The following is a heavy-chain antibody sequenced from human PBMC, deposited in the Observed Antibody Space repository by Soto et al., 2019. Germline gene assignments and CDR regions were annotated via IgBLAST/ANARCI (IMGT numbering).Heavy chain of an antibody. Sequence: GGSLRLSCAASGFTFSNYAMDWVRQAPGKGLEWVSSIVGGGDGTFYAHSVEGRFTISRDNSRSTLYLQMNSLRAEDTAIYYCAREGSVAATGYYDHWGQGTLVTVSS. V-gene: IGHV3-23*01. J-gene: IGHJ4*02. CDR1: GFTFSNYA. CDR3: AREGSVAATGYYDH. CDR2: IVGGGDGT. D-gene: IGHD6-19*01.